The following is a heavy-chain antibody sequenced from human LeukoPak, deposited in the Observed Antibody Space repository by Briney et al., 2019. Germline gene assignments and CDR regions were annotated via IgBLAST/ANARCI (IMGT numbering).Heavy chain of an antibody. D-gene: IGHD3-22*01. Sequence: PGGSLRLSCAASGFTFSSYAMSWVRQAPGKGLEWVSAISGSGGSTYYADSVKGRFTISRDNSKNTLYLQVNSLRAEDTAVYYCAKVTFPYYYDSSGYSYYFDYWGQGTLVTVSS. V-gene: IGHV3-23*01. CDR2: ISGSGGST. CDR1: GFTFSSYA. CDR3: AKVTFPYYYDSSGYSYYFDY. J-gene: IGHJ4*02.